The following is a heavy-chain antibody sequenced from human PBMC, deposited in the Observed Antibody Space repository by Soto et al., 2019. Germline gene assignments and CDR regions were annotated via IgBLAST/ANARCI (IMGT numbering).Heavy chain of an antibody. D-gene: IGHD5-12*01. CDR3: AAGGGLPRYC. V-gene: IGHV4-30-2*01. J-gene: IGHJ4*02. CDR2: IYHSGST. CDR1: GGSISSGGYS. Sequence: QLQLQESGSGLVKPSQTLSLTCAVSGGSISSGGYSWSWIRQPPGKGLEWIGYIYHSGSTYYNPSLTSRLTIAVARSTNQFSLRLSSVTAADTAVYYCAAGGGLPRYCWGQGTLVTVSS.